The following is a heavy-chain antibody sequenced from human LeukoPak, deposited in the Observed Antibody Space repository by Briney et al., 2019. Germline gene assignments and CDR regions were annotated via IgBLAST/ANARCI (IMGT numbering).Heavy chain of an antibody. Sequence: PVGSLRLSCATPGFTLDDYAMHRVPQAPGKGLKSVSLFSGDGGSTYYADSVKGRFTISRDNSKNSLYLQMNSLRTEDTALYYCAKDIGDGKGYMDVWGKGTTVTVSS. J-gene: IGHJ6*03. D-gene: IGHD4-17*01. V-gene: IGHV3-43*02. CDR3: AKDIGDGKGYMDV. CDR2: FSGDGGST. CDR1: GFTLDDYA.